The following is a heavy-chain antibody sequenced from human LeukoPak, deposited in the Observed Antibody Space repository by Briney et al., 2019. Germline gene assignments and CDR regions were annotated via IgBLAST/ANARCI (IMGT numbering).Heavy chain of an antibody. CDR3: ARIVVVITQLNTFHYYFDY. CDR2: IRYDGRNK. D-gene: IGHD3-22*01. V-gene: IGHV3-30*02. J-gene: IGHJ4*02. Sequence: NPGGSLRLSCAASGFTFSSYGMHWVRQAPGKGLEWVAFIRYDGRNKYYADSVKGRFTISRDNSKDTLYLQMNSLRAEDTAVYYCARIVVVITQLNTFHYYFDYWGQGTLVTVSS. CDR1: GFTFSSYG.